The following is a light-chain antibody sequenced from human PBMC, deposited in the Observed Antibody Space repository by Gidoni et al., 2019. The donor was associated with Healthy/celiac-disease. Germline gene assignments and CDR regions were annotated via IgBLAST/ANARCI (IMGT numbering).Light chain of an antibody. V-gene: IGKV1-33*01. J-gene: IGKJ4*01. CDR2: DAS. Sequence: DIQMTQSPSSLSASVGDRVTITCQASQDISNYLKWYQQKPGKAPKLLIYDASNVETGVPSRFSGSGSGTDFTFTISSLQPEDIATYYCQQYDNLPRVTFGGGTKVEIK. CDR1: QDISNY. CDR3: QQYDNLPRVT.